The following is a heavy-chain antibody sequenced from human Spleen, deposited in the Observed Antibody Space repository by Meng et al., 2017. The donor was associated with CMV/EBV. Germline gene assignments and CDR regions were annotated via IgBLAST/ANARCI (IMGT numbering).Heavy chain of an antibody. CDR2: INPNNGLT. V-gene: IGHV1-2*06. D-gene: IGHD4-17*01. J-gene: IGHJ5*02. Sequence: PGYSFIGYDIHWVRQAPGQGLEWMGRINPNNGLTNIARRFQGSVSMTTDASSVTAYMELPRLKFDDTAVYYCARGHDYGDSRGFGPWGQGTLVTVSS. CDR1: GYSFIGYD. CDR3: ARGHDYGDSRGFGP.